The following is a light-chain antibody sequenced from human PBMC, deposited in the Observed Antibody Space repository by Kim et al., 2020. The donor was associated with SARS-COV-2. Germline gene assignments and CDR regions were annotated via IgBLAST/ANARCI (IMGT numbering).Light chain of an antibody. Sequence: SVGERVTITCRASQSVNTWLAWYQQKPGPAPTLLIYDASTLESGVPPRFSGSGSGTEFTLTISSLQPDDFATYYCQQYNAYSSWTFGQGTKVDIK. CDR1: QSVNTW. J-gene: IGKJ1*01. CDR3: QQYNAYSSWT. CDR2: DAS. V-gene: IGKV1-5*01.